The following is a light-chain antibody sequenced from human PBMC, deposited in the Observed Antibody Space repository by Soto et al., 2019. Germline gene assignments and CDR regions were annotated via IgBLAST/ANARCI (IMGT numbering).Light chain of an antibody. CDR2: RNN. J-gene: IGLJ3*02. V-gene: IGLV1-47*01. CDR1: SSNIGSHN. CDR3: AAWDDSLSGWV. Sequence: QSVLTQPPSASGTPGQRVTISCSGSSSNIGSHNVYWYQQFLGTAPKLLIHRNNLRPSGVPDRVSGSKSGSSASLAISGLRSEDEADYYCAAWDDSLSGWVFGGGTKLTVL.